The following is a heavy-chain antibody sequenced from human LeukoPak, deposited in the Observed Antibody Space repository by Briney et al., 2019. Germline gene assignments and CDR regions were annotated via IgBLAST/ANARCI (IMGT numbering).Heavy chain of an antibody. CDR1: GDSW. V-gene: IGHV3-74*01. CDR3: ARGDGVIMKY. Sequence: GGSLRLSCAGSGDSWMHWVRQVPGKGLVWVSRIKTDGSSTSYADSVEGRFTISNDNAEITLYLQMNSLRAEDTAVYYCARGDGVIMKYWGQGTLVTVSS. D-gene: IGHD3-10*01. J-gene: IGHJ4*02. CDR2: IKTDGSST.